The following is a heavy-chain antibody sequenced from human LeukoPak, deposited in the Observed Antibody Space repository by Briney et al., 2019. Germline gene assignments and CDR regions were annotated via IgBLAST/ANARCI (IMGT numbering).Heavy chain of an antibody. CDR3: ASRAPRDNYDRYLPIDY. D-gene: IGHD3-22*01. V-gene: IGHV4-4*02. CDR2: IYHSGST. CDR1: GASISNSNW. Sequence: PSETLSLTCAVTGASISNSNWWTWVRQPPGKGLEWIGEIYHSGSTNCKTSLKSRATISVDKSKNQFSLKLNSVTAADTAVYYCASRAPRDNYDRYLPIDYWGQGTLVTVSS. J-gene: IGHJ4*02.